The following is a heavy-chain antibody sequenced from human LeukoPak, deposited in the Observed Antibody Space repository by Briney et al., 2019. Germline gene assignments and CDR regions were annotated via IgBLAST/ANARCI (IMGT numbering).Heavy chain of an antibody. CDR2: IYTSGST. Sequence: PSETLSLTCTVSGGSISSGSYYWSWIRQPAGKGLEWIGRIYTSGSTNYNPSLKSRVTISVDTSKNQFSLKLSSVTAADTAVYYCARARRYCTNGVCYTGLYFDYWGQGTLVTVSS. CDR3: ARARRYCTNGVCYTGLYFDY. J-gene: IGHJ4*02. CDR1: GGSISSGSYY. D-gene: IGHD2-8*01. V-gene: IGHV4-61*02.